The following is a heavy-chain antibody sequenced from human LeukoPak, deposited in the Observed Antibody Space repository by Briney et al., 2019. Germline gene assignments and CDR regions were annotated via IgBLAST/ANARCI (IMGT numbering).Heavy chain of an antibody. Sequence: SVKVSCKASGGTFSSYAISWVRQAPGQGLEWMGGIIPIFGTANYAQKFQGRVTITTDESTSTAYMELSSLRSEDTAVYYCARGAPRIAAAHYYFDYWGQGTLVTVSS. J-gene: IGHJ4*02. D-gene: IGHD6-13*01. V-gene: IGHV1-69*05. CDR3: ARGAPRIAAAHYYFDY. CDR1: GGTFSSYA. CDR2: IIPIFGTA.